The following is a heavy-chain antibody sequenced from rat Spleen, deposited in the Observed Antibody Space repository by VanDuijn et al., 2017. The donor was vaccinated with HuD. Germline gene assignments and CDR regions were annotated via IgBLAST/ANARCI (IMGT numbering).Heavy chain of an antibody. CDR3: ARLRWDVMDA. Sequence: EVQLVESDGGLVQPGRSLKLSCAASGFTFSDYFMAWVRQVPTKGLEWVATISYDGSNTYYRDSVKGRFTISRDNAKSTLYLQMDSLRSEDTATYYCARLRWDVMDAWGQGASVTVSS. CDR2: ISYDGSNT. J-gene: IGHJ4*01. D-gene: IGHD1-5*01. V-gene: IGHV5-29*01. CDR1: GFTFSDYF.